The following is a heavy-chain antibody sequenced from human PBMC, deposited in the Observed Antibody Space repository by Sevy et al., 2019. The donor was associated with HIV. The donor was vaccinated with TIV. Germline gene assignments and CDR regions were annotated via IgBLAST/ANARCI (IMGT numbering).Heavy chain of an antibody. CDR3: AKGYCSGGSCPRDYYYYGMDV. Sequence: GGSLRLSCAASGFTFSTYAMNWVGQAPGKGLEWVSSISTNGRSAYYTDSVEGRFTISRDNSKNTLYLQMNSLRADDTAVYYCAKGYCSGGSCPRDYYYYGMDVWGQGTTVTVSS. J-gene: IGHJ6*02. D-gene: IGHD2-15*01. CDR1: GFTFSTYA. V-gene: IGHV3-23*01. CDR2: ISTNGRSA.